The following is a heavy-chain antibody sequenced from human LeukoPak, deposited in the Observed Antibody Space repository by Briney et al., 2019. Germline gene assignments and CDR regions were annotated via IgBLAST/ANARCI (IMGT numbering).Heavy chain of an antibody. Sequence: SETLSLTCAVYGGSFSGYYWSWIRQPPGKGLEWIGEINHSGGTKYNPSLKSRVTISVDTSKNQFSLKLSSVTAADTAVYYCARLYGGYFDYWGQGTLVTVSS. CDR1: GGSFSGYY. CDR3: ARLYGGYFDY. J-gene: IGHJ4*02. CDR2: INHSGGT. D-gene: IGHD4/OR15-4a*01. V-gene: IGHV4-34*01.